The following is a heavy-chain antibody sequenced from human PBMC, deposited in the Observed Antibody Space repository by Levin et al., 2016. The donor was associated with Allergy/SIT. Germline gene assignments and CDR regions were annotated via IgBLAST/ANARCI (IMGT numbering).Heavy chain of an antibody. CDR3: ARVANYDILTGYRDPEYGEYYFDY. V-gene: IGHV4-31*03. CDR1: GGSISSGGYY. J-gene: IGHJ4*02. D-gene: IGHD3-9*01. Sequence: SETLSLTCTVSGGSISSGGYYWSWIRQHPGKGLEWIGYIYYSGSTYYNPSLKSRVTISVDTSKNQFSLKLSSVTAADTAVYYCARVANYDILTGYRDPEYGEYYFDYWGQGTLVTVSS. CDR2: IYYSGST.